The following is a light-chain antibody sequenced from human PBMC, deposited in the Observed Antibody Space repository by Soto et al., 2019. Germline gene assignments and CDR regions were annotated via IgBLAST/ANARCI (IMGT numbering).Light chain of an antibody. V-gene: IGLV3-1*01. CDR3: QAWDSSTAVI. CDR1: KLGDKY. J-gene: IGLJ2*01. Sequence: SSELIQPPSVSVSPGQTASITCSGDKLGDKYAFWYQQKPGQSPVLVIYQDDKRPSGIPERFSGSNSGNTATLTISGTQALDEADYYCQAWDSSTAVIFGGGTKVTVL. CDR2: QDD.